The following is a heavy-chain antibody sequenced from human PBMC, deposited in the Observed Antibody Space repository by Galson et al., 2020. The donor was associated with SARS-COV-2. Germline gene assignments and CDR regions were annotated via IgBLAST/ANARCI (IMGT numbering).Heavy chain of an antibody. CDR2: ISSVGRNG. D-gene: IGHD1-26*01. CDR3: VSGGEWGLPYYWDS. CDR1: GFLFRNYF. V-gene: IGHV3-30*01. Sequence: PRLYCDASGFLFRNYFMHWVLQAPGKGPEWVAVISSVGRNGFYADSLTGRFTISRDNYKSTLYLQMNSLRAEDTAVYYCVSGGEWGLPYYWDSWGQGTLVTDSS. J-gene: IGHJ4*02.